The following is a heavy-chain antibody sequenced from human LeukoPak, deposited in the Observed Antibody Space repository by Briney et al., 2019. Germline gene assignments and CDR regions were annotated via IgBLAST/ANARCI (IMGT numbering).Heavy chain of an antibody. D-gene: IGHD2-15*01. Sequence: SETLSLTCTVYGGSFSGYYWIWIRQPPGKGLEWIGEINHSGSTKYNPSLKSRVTISIDTSKNQFSLELSSVTAADTAVYYCARHCPGSRGVDYWGQGTLVTVSS. CDR3: ARHCPGSRGVDY. J-gene: IGHJ4*02. V-gene: IGHV4-34*01. CDR1: GGSFSGYY. CDR2: INHSGST.